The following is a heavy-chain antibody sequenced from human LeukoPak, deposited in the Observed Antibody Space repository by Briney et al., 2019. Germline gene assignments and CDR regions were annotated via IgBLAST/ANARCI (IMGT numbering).Heavy chain of an antibody. V-gene: IGHV3-33*08. J-gene: IGHJ2*01. CDR3: ARDRGIVGATIWYFDL. CDR2: IWYDGSNK. D-gene: IGHD1-26*01. Sequence: GGSLRLSCAASGFTFDDYTMHWVRQAPGKGLEWVAAIWYDGSNKYFADSVKGRFTLSRDNSKNTLYLQMNSLRAEDTAVYYCARDRGIVGATIWYFDLWGRGTLVTVSS. CDR1: GFTFDDYT.